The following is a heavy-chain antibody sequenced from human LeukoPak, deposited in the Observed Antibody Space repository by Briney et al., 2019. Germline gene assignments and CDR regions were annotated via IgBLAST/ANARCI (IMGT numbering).Heavy chain of an antibody. Sequence: PGGSLRLSCAASGLTFRNYAMSWVRQAPGKGLEWVSTIIGSGGSTYYADSVTGRFTISRDNTKNTLFLQMNSLRAQDTAVYYCAKEPVWNPSYFPYYMDVWGKGTTVTVSS. J-gene: IGHJ6*03. CDR2: IIGSGGST. V-gene: IGHV3-23*01. CDR3: AKEPVWNPSYFPYYMDV. CDR1: GLTFRNYA. D-gene: IGHD1-1*01.